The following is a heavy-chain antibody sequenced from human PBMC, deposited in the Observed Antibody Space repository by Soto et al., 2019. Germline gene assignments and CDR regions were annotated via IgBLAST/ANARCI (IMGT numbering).Heavy chain of an antibody. CDR3: ARDRGRGSYYTWFDP. V-gene: IGHV1-46*01. Sequence: ASVKVSCKASGYTFTSYYMHWVRQAPGQGLEWMGIINPSGGSTSYAQKFQGRVTMTRDTSTSTVYMELSSLRSEDTAVYYCARDRGRGSYYTWFDPWGQGTLVTVSS. CDR2: INPSGGST. J-gene: IGHJ5*02. CDR1: GYTFTSYY. D-gene: IGHD1-26*01.